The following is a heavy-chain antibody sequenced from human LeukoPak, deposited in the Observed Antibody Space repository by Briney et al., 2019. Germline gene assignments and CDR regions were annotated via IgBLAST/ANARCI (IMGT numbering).Heavy chain of an antibody. CDR2: IIPIFDTT. J-gene: IGHJ6*03. V-gene: IGHV1-69*05. CDR3: ARPKDFVVVPAARDDYYYYMDV. Sequence: ASVKVSCKASGSTFSSYAISWVRQAPGQGLEWMGGIIPIFDTTNYPQKFQGRVTITTDESTSTAYMELSSLRSEDTAVYYCARPKDFVVVPAARDDYYYYMDVRGKGTTVTVSS. D-gene: IGHD2-2*01. CDR1: GSTFSSYA.